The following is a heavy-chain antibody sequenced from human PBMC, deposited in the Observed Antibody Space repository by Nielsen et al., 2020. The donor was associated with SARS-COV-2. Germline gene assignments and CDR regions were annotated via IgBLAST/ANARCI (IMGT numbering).Heavy chain of an antibody. CDR2: IWYDGSNK. CDR1: GFTFGDFA. V-gene: IGHV3-33*06. J-gene: IGHJ4*02. D-gene: IGHD6-13*01. CDR3: AKASELWRGSSWYSPRMDVYYFDY. Sequence: GGSLRLSCTGSGFTFGDFAMSWFRQAPGKGLEWVAVIWYDGSNKYYADSVKGRFTISRDNSKSTLYLQMNSLRAEDTAVYYCAKASELWRGSSWYSPRMDVYYFDYWGQGTLVTVSS.